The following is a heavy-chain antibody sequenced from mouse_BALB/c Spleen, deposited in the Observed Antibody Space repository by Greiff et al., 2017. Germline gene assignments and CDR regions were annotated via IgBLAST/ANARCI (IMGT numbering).Heavy chain of an antibody. CDR3: ASRAAPFAY. CDR2: ISSGGSYT. J-gene: IGHJ3*01. CDR1: GFTFSSYA. V-gene: IGHV5-9-4*01. Sequence: EVNVVESGGGLVKPGGSLKLSCAASGFTFSSYAMSWVRQSPEKRLEWVAEISSGGSYTYYPDTVTGRFTISRDNAKNTLYLEMSSLRSEDTAMYYCASRAAPFAYWGQGTLVTVSA.